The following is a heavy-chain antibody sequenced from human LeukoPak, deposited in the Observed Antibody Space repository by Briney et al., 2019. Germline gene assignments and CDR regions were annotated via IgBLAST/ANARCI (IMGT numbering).Heavy chain of an antibody. V-gene: IGHV1-8*03. Sequence: ASVKVSCKASGYTFTSYDINWVRQATGQGLEWMGWMNPNSGNTGYAQKFQGRVTITRNTSISTAYMELSSLRSDDTAVYYCATDLGYCSSTTCDTFDYWGQGTLVTVSS. CDR2: MNPNSGNT. J-gene: IGHJ4*02. D-gene: IGHD2-2*01. CDR1: GYTFTSYD. CDR3: ATDLGYCSSTTCDTFDY.